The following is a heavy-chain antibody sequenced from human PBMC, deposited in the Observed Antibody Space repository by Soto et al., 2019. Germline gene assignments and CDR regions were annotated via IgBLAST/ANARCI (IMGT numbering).Heavy chain of an antibody. CDR2: IYHSGST. J-gene: IGHJ4*02. CDR1: SGSISSSNW. CDR3: ARVTFALGIYFDY. V-gene: IGHV4-4*02. Sequence: QVQLQESGPGLVKPSGTLSLTCAVSSGSISSSNWWSWVRQPPGEGLEWIGEIYHSGSTNYNPSLKSRATISVDKSKNQFSLKLSSVTAADTAVYYCARVTFALGIYFDYWGQGTLVTVSS.